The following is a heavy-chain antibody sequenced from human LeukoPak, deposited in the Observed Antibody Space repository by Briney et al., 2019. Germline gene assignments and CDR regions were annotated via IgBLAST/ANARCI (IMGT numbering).Heavy chain of an antibody. Sequence: GGSLRLSCAASGFTFSSYSMNWVRQAPGKGLEWVSSISSSSSYIYYADSVKGRFTISRDNAKNSLYLQMNSLGAEDTAVYYCAKGNGRGSYLYYYYYYMDVWGKGTTVTISS. CDR2: ISSSSSYI. CDR3: AKGNGRGSYLYYYYYYMDV. J-gene: IGHJ6*03. V-gene: IGHV3-21*04. CDR1: GFTFSSYS. D-gene: IGHD1-26*01.